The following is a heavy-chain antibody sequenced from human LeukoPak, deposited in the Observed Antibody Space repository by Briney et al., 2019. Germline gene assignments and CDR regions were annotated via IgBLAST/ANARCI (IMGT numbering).Heavy chain of an antibody. D-gene: IGHD6-13*01. CDR1: GFTFSNYA. CDR2: ISGSGDRT. CDR3: AKAVLQLSSSTWYLTFDY. J-gene: IGHJ4*02. V-gene: IGHV3-23*01. Sequence: PGGSLRLSCAASGFTFSNYAMSWVRQAPGKGLEWVSSISGSGDRTYYADSVKGRFTISRDNSKNTLYLQVNSLRAEDTAVYYCAKAVLQLSSSTWYLTFDYWGQGTLVTVSS.